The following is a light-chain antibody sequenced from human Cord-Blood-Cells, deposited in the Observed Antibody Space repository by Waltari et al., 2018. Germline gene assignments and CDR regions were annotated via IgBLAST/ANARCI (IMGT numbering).Light chain of an antibody. J-gene: IGLJ2*01. CDR3: SSYTSSSTVV. Sequence: QSALTQPASVSGSPGHSITISCTGTSSDVGGSNYVTWYQQHPAKAPKLMIYDVSNRPSGVSNRFSGSKSGNTASLTSSGLQAEDEADYYCSSYTSSSTVVFGGGTKLTVL. CDR2: DVS. V-gene: IGLV2-14*01. CDR1: SSDVGGSNY.